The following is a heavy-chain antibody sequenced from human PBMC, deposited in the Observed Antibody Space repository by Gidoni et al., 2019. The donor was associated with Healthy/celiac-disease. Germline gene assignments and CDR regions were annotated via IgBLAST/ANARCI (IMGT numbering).Heavy chain of an antibody. D-gene: IGHD2-8*01. Sequence: EVQLVESGGGLVQPGGSLKLSCAAPGFTFSGSAMHWVRQASGKGLEWVGRIRSKANSYATAYAASVKGRFTISRDDSKNTAYLQMNSLKTEDTAVYYCTVGVYYNDYWGQGTLVTVSS. V-gene: IGHV3-73*01. CDR1: GFTFSGSA. CDR3: TVGVYYNDY. CDR2: IRSKANSYAT. J-gene: IGHJ4*02.